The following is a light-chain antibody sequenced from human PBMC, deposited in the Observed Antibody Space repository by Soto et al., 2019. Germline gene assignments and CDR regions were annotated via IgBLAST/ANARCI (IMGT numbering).Light chain of an antibody. Sequence: EFVLTQSPGTLSLSPGERATLSCRASQTIYSKYLGWYQKKPGQAPRLVIYGASFRATGIPDRFSGSGSGTDFTLTISRLEPEDFAVYYCQQYGSSPITFGQGTRLEIK. CDR2: GAS. CDR3: QQYGSSPIT. J-gene: IGKJ5*01. CDR1: QTIYSKY. V-gene: IGKV3-20*01.